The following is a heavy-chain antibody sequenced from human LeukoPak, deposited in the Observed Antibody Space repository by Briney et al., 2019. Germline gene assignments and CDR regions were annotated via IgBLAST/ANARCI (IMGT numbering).Heavy chain of an antibody. D-gene: IGHD3-22*01. CDR3: AREVRDYYDSKFSRTYYFDY. V-gene: IGHV4-34*01. CDR2: INHSGST. J-gene: IGHJ4*02. CDR1: GGSFSGYY. Sequence: SETLSLTCAVYGGSFSGYYWSWIRQPPGKGLEWIGEINHSGSTNYNPSLKSRVTISVDTSKNQFSLKVNSVTAADTAVYYCAREVRDYYDSKFSRTYYFDYWGQGTLVTVSS.